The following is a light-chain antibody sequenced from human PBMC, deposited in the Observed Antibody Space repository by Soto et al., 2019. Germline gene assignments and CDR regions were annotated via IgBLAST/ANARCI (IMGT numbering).Light chain of an antibody. CDR2: EVN. J-gene: IGLJ2*01. V-gene: IGLV2-8*01. CDR3: SSYAGTNNLV. Sequence: QSVLTQTPSASGSPGQAVTISCTGTSSDIGGYNFVSWYQQHPGKAPKLMIDEVNKRPSGVPDRFSGSKSVNTASLTVAGLQAEDEADYYCSSYAGTNNLVFGGGTKVTVL. CDR1: SSDIGGYNF.